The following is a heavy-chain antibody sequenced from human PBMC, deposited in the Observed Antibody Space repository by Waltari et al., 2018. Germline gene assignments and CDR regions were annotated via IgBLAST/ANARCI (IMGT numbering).Heavy chain of an antibody. CDR3: ARNWGARGWELKNWFDP. CDR1: GYSISSGYY. D-gene: IGHD1-26*01. CDR2: IYHSGRT. V-gene: IGHV4-38-2*01. J-gene: IGHJ5*02. Sequence: QVQLQESGPGLVKPSETLSLTCAVSGYSISSGYYWGWIRQPPGKGLEWIGSIYHSGRTYYNPSLKRRVTISVDTSKNQFSLKLSSVTAADTAVYYCARNWGARGWELKNWFDPWGQGTLVTVSS.